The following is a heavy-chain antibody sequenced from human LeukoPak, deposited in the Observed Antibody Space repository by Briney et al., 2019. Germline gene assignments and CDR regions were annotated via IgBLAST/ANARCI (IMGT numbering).Heavy chain of an antibody. V-gene: IGHV4-61*02. Sequence: SETLSLTCSVSGDSISRSSYFWSWIRQPAGKGLEWIGRIYTSGSTNYNPSLKSRVTISVDTSKNQFSLKLSSVTAADTAVYYCARMGQYHYFDYWGQGTLVTVSS. CDR2: IYTSGST. CDR3: ARMGQYHYFDY. D-gene: IGHD2-2*02. CDR1: GDSISRSSYF. J-gene: IGHJ4*02.